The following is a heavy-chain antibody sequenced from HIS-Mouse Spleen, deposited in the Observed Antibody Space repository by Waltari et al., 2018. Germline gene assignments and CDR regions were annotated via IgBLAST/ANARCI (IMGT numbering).Heavy chain of an antibody. V-gene: IGHV4-39*07. J-gene: IGHJ2*01. D-gene: IGHD6-13*01. Sequence: QLQLPESGPGLVKPSETLSLPCTVSAGSISSSSYSWGWIRQPPGKGLEWIGSIYYSGSTYYNPSLKSRVTISVDTSKNQFSLKLSSVTAADTAVYYCAREIPYSSSWYDWYFDLWGRGTLVTVSS. CDR2: IYYSGST. CDR3: AREIPYSSSWYDWYFDL. CDR1: AGSISSSSYS.